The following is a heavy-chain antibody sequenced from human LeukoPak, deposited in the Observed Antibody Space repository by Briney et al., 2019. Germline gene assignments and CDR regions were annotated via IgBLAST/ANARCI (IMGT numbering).Heavy chain of an antibody. CDR3: ARVYSWHFDY. J-gene: IGHJ4*02. Sequence: SETLSLTCTVSGGSISSYYWSWLRQPPGKGLEWIGYIYYSGSTNYNPSLKSRVTISVDTSKNQFSLKLTSVTAADTAVYYCARVYSWHFDYWGQGTLVTVSS. CDR1: GGSISSYY. V-gene: IGHV4-59*01. D-gene: IGHD1-20*01. CDR2: IYYSGST.